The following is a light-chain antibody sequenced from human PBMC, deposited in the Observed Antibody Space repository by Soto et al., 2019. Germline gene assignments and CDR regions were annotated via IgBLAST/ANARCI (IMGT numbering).Light chain of an antibody. V-gene: IGLV1-44*01. J-gene: IGLJ2*01. Sequence: QAVVTQPPSASGTPGQRVTISCSGSSSNIGSNTVNWYQQLPGTAPKLLIYSNNQRPSGVPDRFSGSKSGTSASLAISGLQSEDEADYYCAACDDSLNGVVFGGGTEVTVL. CDR3: AACDDSLNGVV. CDR1: SSNIGSNT. CDR2: SNN.